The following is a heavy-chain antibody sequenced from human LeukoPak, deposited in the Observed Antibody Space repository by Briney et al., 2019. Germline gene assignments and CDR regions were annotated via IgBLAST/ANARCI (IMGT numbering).Heavy chain of an antibody. Sequence: SETLSLTCTVSGGSISTYYWNWIRQPPGKGLEWIGYIYHSGSTNYNPSLQSRVTISVDTSKNQFSPNLNSVTAADTAVYYCARGGAARLHFQNWGQGTLVTVSS. CDR2: IYHSGST. J-gene: IGHJ1*01. CDR1: GGSISTYY. D-gene: IGHD6-6*01. V-gene: IGHV4-59*01. CDR3: ARGGAARLHFQN.